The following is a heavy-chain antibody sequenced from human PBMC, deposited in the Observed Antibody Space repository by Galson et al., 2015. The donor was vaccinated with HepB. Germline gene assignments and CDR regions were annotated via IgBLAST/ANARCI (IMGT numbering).Heavy chain of an antibody. CDR2: ISAYNGNT. Sequence: CKASGYTFTSYGISWVRQAPGQGLEWMGWISAYNGNTNYAQKLQGRVTMTTDTSTSTAYMELRSLRSDDTAVYYCARDRFDIVVVPAAYSDAFDIWGQGTMVTVSS. D-gene: IGHD2-2*01. CDR3: ARDRFDIVVVPAAYSDAFDI. V-gene: IGHV1-18*01. CDR1: GYTFTSYG. J-gene: IGHJ3*02.